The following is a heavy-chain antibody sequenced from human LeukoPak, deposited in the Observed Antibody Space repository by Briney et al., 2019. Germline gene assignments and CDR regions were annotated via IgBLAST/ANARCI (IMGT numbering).Heavy chain of an antibody. CDR1: GFTFSSYA. D-gene: IGHD3-16*01. Sequence: HPGGSLRLSCAASGFTFSSYAMHWVRQAPGKGLEWVAVISYDGSNKYYADSVKGRFTISRDNSKNTLYLQMNSLSAEDTAVYYCAKDRKASARFGPYWGQGTLVTVSS. J-gene: IGHJ4*02. CDR2: ISYDGSNK. CDR3: AKDRKASARFGPY. V-gene: IGHV3-30-3*01.